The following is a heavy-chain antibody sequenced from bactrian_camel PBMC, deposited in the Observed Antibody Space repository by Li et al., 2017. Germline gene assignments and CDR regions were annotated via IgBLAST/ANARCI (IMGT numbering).Heavy chain of an antibody. CDR1: GYAAYSVYC. Sequence: HVQLVESGGGSVQAGGSLRLSCAASGYAAYSVYCRAWFRQATGMEREVVARIYTDGRRDYADSVQGRFAISRVDANNTLYLQMDNLKPEDTAMYYCAADRLRVGAMTFVCPVGPPTYGYWGQGTQVTVS. V-gene: IGHV3S53*01. J-gene: IGHJ6*01. CDR2: IYTDGRR. CDR3: AADRLRVGAMTFVCPVGPPTYGY. D-gene: IGHD3*01.